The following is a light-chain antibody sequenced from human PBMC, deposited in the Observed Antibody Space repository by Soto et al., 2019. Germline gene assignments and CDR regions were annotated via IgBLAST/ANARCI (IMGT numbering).Light chain of an antibody. J-gene: IGLJ3*02. CDR2: DDN. Sequence: QSVLTQAPSASGTPGQRVTISCSGSSSNIGVNYVYWYQQVPGTAPKLLVFDDNQRPSGVPDRFSDSKSGTSAFLAISGLRSEDEADYYCAAWDNSLSGQVFGGGTKLTVL. V-gene: IGLV1-47*02. CDR1: SSNIGVNY. CDR3: AAWDNSLSGQV.